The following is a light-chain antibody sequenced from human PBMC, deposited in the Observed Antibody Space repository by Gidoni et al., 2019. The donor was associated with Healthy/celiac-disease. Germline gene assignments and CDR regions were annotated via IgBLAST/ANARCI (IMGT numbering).Light chain of an antibody. Sequence: DILLTQSPDSLAVSLVERATINCKSSQSVLYSSNNKNYLAWYQQKPGQPPKLLIYWASTREAGVPDRFSGSGSGTDFTITISSLQAEDVAVYYCQQYYSTPWTFGQGTKVEIK. V-gene: IGKV4-1*01. CDR1: QSVLYSSNNKNY. J-gene: IGKJ1*01. CDR2: WAS. CDR3: QQYYSTPWT.